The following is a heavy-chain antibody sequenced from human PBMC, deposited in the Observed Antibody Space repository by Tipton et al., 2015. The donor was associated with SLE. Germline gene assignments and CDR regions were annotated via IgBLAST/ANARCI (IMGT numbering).Heavy chain of an antibody. D-gene: IGHD5-12*01. CDR1: GFSFSSFD. J-gene: IGHJ6*02. V-gene: IGHV3-30*18. Sequence: SLRLSCEASGFSFSSFDMHWVRQAPGKGLEWVAVMWYENGGNKYYADSVKGRFTISRDNSKNTLYLQINSLRAEDTAMYYCAKDIVATTPIYGMDVWGQGTTVTVSS. CDR2: MWYENGGNK. CDR3: AKDIVATTPIYGMDV.